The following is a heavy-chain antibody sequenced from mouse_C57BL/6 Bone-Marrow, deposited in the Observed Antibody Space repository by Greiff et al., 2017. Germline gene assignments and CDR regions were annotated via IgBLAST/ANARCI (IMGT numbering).Heavy chain of an antibody. V-gene: IGHV2-9*01. J-gene: IGHJ1*03. CDR3: AKHSYYGSSYWYFDV. CDR2: IWGGGST. D-gene: IGHD1-1*01. Sequence: VKLMESGPGLVAPSQSLSITCTVSGFSLTSYGVDWVRQPPGTGLEWLGVIWGGGSTNYNSALMSRLSIRKDNSKSQVFLKMNSLQTDDTAMYYCAKHSYYGSSYWYFDVWGTGTTVTVSS. CDR1: GFSLTSYG.